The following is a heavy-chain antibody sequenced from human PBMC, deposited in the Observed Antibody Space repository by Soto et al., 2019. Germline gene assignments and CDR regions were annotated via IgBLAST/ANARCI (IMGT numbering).Heavy chain of an antibody. D-gene: IGHD6-19*01. Sequence: ASVKVSCKASGCTFTSYNMNCVRQAPGQVLEWMGWVNPNSGGTNYAQKFQGRVTMTRDTSISTAYMELSRLRSDDTAVYYCARARLRAVSGRGNAFDIWGQGTMVTVSS. CDR2: VNPNSGGT. J-gene: IGHJ3*02. V-gene: IGHV1-2*02. CDR1: GCTFTSYN. CDR3: ARARLRAVSGRGNAFDI.